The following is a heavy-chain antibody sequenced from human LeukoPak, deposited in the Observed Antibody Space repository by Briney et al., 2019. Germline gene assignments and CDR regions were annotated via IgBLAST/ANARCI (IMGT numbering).Heavy chain of an antibody. V-gene: IGHV1-2*02. CDR2: INPNSGGT. Sequence: ASVTVSCKASGYTFTGYYMHWVRQAPGQGLEWTGWINPNSGGTNYAQKFQGRVTMTRDTSISTAYMELSRLRSDDTAVYYCARSIAAADAFDIWGQGTMVTVSS. CDR3: ARSIAAADAFDI. D-gene: IGHD6-13*01. CDR1: GYTFTGYY. J-gene: IGHJ3*02.